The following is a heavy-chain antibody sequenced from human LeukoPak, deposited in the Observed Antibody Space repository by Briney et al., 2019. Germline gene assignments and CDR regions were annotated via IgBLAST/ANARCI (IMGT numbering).Heavy chain of an antibody. CDR2: IYYSGST. J-gene: IGHJ4*02. Sequence: PSETLSLTCTVSGGSISSSSYYWGWIRQPPGKGLEWIGSIYYSGSTYYNPSLKSRVTISVDTSKNQFSLKLSSVTAADTAVYYCARDDYDILTGSFDHWGQGTLVTVSS. CDR3: ARDDYDILTGSFDH. V-gene: IGHV4-39*07. D-gene: IGHD3-9*01. CDR1: GGSISSSSYY.